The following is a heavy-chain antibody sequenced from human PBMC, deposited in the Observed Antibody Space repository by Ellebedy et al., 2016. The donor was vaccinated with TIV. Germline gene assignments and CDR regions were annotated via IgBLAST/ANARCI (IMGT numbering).Heavy chain of an antibody. CDR3: ARQFDSSSSGGNWFDP. CDR1: ASSFTDYW. V-gene: IGHV5-51*01. Sequence: GESLKISCKGSASSFTDYWVAWVRQMPGKGLEWMGIIYPGDSDTRYSPSFQGQVTISADKSISTAYLQWSSLKASDTAMYYCARQFDSSSSGGNWFDPWGQGTLVTVSS. D-gene: IGHD6-6*01. CDR2: IYPGDSDT. J-gene: IGHJ5*02.